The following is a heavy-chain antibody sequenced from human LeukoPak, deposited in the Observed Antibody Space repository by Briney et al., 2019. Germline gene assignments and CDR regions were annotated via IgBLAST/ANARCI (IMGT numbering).Heavy chain of an antibody. CDR3: ARELSDILTGYSCFDY. CDR2: ISTSSSYI. Sequence: PGGSLRLSCAASGFTFSSYWMSWVRQAPGKGLEWVSSISTSSSYIYYADSVKGRFTISRDNSKNTLYLQMNSLRAEDTAVYYCARELSDILTGYSCFDYWGQGTLVTVSS. CDR1: GFTFSSYW. D-gene: IGHD3-9*01. V-gene: IGHV3-21*01. J-gene: IGHJ4*02.